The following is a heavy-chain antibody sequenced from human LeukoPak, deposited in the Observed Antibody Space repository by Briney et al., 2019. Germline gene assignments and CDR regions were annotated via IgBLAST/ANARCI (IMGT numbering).Heavy chain of an antibody. Sequence: GGSPRLSCAASGFTFSSYEMNWVRQAPGKGLEWVSYISSSGSTIYYADSVKGRFTISRDNAKNSLYLQMNSLRAEDTAVYYCAVGSGTYPYPDAFDIWGQGTMVTVSS. J-gene: IGHJ3*02. D-gene: IGHD3-3*01. CDR2: ISSSGSTI. CDR1: GFTFSSYE. V-gene: IGHV3-48*03. CDR3: AVGSGTYPYPDAFDI.